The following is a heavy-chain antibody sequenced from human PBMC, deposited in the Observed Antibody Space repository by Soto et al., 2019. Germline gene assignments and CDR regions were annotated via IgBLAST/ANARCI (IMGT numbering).Heavy chain of an antibody. CDR1: GLTLITQT. D-gene: IGHD3-10*01. CDR2: IHNNGATT. J-gene: IGHJ4*02. CDR3: VSMINTPGAFDY. V-gene: IGHV3-64D*06. Sequence: GSLRLSGSVAGLTLITQTIHWVRQAPGKGLEYISAIHNNGATTYYADSVRGRFTISTDTSKNTVYLQMTTLGPEDTAVYYCVSMINTPGAFDYWGQGTLVTVSS.